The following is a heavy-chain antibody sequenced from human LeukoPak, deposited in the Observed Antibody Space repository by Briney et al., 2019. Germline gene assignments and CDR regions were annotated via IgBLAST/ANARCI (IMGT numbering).Heavy chain of an antibody. J-gene: IGHJ4*02. CDR3: ARETYYRFDY. V-gene: IGHV4-34*01. CDR2: INHSGST. D-gene: IGHD3-10*01. CDR1: GGSFSGYY. Sequence: PSETLSLTCAVYGGSFSGYYWSWIRQPPGKGLEWIGEINHSGSTNYNPSLKSRVTISVDKSKNQFSLKLSSVTAADTAVYYCARETYYRFDYWGQGTLVTVSS.